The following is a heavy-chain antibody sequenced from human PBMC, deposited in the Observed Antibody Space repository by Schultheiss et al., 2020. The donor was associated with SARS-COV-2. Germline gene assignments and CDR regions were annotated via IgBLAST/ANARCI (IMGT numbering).Heavy chain of an antibody. V-gene: IGHV3-21*01. J-gene: IGHJ4*02. D-gene: IGHD6-13*01. CDR1: RFTFSNYG. CDR2: ISSSSSYI. CDR3: ARDVAGTDY. Sequence: GGSLRLSCAASRFTFSNYGMHWVRQAPGKGLQWVSSISSSSSYIYYADSVKGRFTISRDNAKNSLYLQMNSLRDEDTAVYYCARDVAGTDYWGQGTLVTVSS.